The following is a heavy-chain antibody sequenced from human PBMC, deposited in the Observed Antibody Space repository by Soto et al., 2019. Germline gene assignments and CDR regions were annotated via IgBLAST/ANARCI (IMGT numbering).Heavy chain of an antibody. CDR2: ISWLSGNT. V-gene: IGHV3-9*01. CDR3: AKAGRGYSYGHGFDH. J-gene: IGHJ4*02. CDR1: GFTFDYYA. Sequence: GGSLRLSCAASGFTFDYYAMHWVRQSPGKGLEWVSGISWLSGNTHYADSVKGRFTISRDNAKNSLYLQINSLRDEDTALYYCAKAGRGYSYGHGFDHWGQGTLVTVSS. D-gene: IGHD5-18*01.